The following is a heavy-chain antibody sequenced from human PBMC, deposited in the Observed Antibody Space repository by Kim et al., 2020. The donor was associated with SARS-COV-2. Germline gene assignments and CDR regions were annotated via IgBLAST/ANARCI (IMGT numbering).Heavy chain of an antibody. J-gene: IGHJ2*01. CDR2: IYYSGST. CDR3: ARDHREWLQYTANWYFDL. CDR1: GGSISSYY. D-gene: IGHD3-3*01. V-gene: IGHV4-59*01. Sequence: SETLSLTCTVSGGSISSYYWSWIRQPPGKGLEWIGYIYYSGSTNYNPSLKSRVTISVDTSKNQFSLKLSSVTAAGTAVYYCARDHREWLQYTANWYFDLWGGGTLVTVSS.